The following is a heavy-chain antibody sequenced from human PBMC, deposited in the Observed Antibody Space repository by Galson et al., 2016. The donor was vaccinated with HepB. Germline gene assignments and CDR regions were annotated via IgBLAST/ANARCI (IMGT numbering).Heavy chain of an antibody. CDR2: ISSNGGST. CDR3: VKGVSTTWHRSQGDY. V-gene: IGHV3-64D*09. Sequence: SLRLSCAASGFTFSSYAMHWARQAPGKGLEYVSAISSNGGSTYYADSVKGRFTISRDNSKNTLYLQMSSLRAEDTAVYYCVKGVSTTWHRSQGDYWGQGTLVIVSS. D-gene: IGHD3-10*01. J-gene: IGHJ4*02. CDR1: GFTFSSYA.